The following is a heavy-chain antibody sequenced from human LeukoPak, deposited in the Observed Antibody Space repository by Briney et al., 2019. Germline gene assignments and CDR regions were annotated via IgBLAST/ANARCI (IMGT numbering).Heavy chain of an antibody. CDR2: ISNGGGMT. J-gene: IGHJ2*01. CDR3: STMTPAARYSWRFDL. D-gene: IGHD6-6*01. CDR1: GYTFCADA. V-gene: IGHV3-23*01. Sequence: GGSLSLSCAASGYTFCADAMGGARQAPGEGLEWVSTISNGGGMTYYADSVRGRFTISRYNSKDPLYLPLYSPRGHDTAVQYWSTMTPAARYSWRFDLWGRGTLVTVSS.